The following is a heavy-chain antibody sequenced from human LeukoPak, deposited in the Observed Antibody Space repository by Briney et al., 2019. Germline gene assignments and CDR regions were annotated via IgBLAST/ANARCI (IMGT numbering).Heavy chain of an antibody. D-gene: IGHD2-15*01. CDR2: MYYSGST. CDR1: GGSISSYY. Sequence: KPSETLSLTCTVSGGSISSYYRSWIRQPPGKGLEWIGYMYYSGSTNYNPSLKSRFTISVDTSKNQFSLKLSSVTTADTAVYYCARLRSRDAFDIWGQGTMVTVSS. J-gene: IGHJ3*02. V-gene: IGHV4-59*01. CDR3: ARLRSRDAFDI.